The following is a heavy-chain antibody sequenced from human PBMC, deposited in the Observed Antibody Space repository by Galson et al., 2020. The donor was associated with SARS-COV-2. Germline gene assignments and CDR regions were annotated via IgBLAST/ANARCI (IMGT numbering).Heavy chain of an antibody. J-gene: IGHJ1*01. CDR1: GGSISSGDYY. Sequence: SETLSLTCTVSGGSISSGDYYWSWIRQPPGKGLEWIGYIYYSGSTYYNPSLKSRVTISVDTSKNQFSLKLSSVTAADTAVYYCASRGDYGGYFQHWGQGTLVTVSS. D-gene: IGHD4-17*01. CDR2: IYYSGST. V-gene: IGHV4-30-4*08. CDR3: ASRGDYGGYFQH.